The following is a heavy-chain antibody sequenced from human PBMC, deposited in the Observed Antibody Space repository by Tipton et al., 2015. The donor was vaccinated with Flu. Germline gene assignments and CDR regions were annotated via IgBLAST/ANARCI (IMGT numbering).Heavy chain of an antibody. J-gene: IGHJ5*02. D-gene: IGHD5-12*01. V-gene: IGHV4-59*12. CDR1: GGSMNNDY. CDR3: ARDPPTRNWFDP. CDR2: IHYSGST. Sequence: TLSLTCTVSGGSMNNDYWSWIRQPPGKGLEYIGYIHYSGSTKSNPSLKSRVTISLDTSKNQFSLKLSSVTAADTAVYYCARDPPTRNWFDPWGQGTLVTVSS.